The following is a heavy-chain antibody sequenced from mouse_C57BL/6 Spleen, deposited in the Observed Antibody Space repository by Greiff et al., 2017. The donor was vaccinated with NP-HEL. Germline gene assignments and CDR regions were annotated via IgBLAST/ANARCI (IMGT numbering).Heavy chain of an antibody. Sequence: VQLQQSGPELVKPGDSVKISCKASGYSFTGYFMNWVMQSHGKSLEWIGRINPYNGDTFYNQKFKGKATLTVDKSSSTAHMELRSLTSEDSAVYYCARSPLDYYGSSFFTPFDYWGQGTTLTVSS. D-gene: IGHD1-1*01. V-gene: IGHV1-20*01. CDR2: INPYNGDT. CDR1: GYSFTGYF. J-gene: IGHJ2*01. CDR3: ARSPLDYYGSSFFTPFDY.